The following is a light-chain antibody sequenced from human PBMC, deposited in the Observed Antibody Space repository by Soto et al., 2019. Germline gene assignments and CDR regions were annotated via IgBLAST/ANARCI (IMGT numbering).Light chain of an antibody. CDR2: DTY. V-gene: IGKV3D-15*01. CDR3: QQYGTSPKT. CDR1: PRVSSK. Sequence: DIVMTQSPATLSVSPGERAILSCRATPRVSSKLAWYQQKPGQAPRLVIYDTYTRATGIPDRFTGSGSGTEFTLTIIRLEREDFAVYYCQQYGTSPKTLGQGTKVDIK. J-gene: IGKJ1*01.